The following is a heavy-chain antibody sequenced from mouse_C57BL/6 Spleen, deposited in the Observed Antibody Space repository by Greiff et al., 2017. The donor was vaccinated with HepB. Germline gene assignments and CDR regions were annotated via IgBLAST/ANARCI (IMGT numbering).Heavy chain of an antibody. J-gene: IGHJ3*01. CDR2: IDPSDSYT. D-gene: IGHD2-5*01. Sequence: QVQLQQPGAELVKPGASVKLSCKASGYTFTSYWMQWVKQRPGQGLEWIGEIDPSDSYTNYNQKFKGKATLTVDTSSSTAYMQLSSLTSEDSAVYYCARAYYSNYGGFAYWGQGTLVTVSA. CDR1: GYTFTSYW. CDR3: ARAYYSNYGGFAY. V-gene: IGHV1-50*01.